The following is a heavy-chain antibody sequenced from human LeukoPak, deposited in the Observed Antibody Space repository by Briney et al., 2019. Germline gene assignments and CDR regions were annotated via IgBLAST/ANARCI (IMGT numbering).Heavy chain of an antibody. CDR1: GGSLSTSY. Sequence: SETLSLTCTVSGGSLSTSYWSWIRQSPGKGLEWIGYIYHTGSTNYNPSLKSRVTISVDTSDSQFSLKLSSVSAADTAVYYCARVDSNGFDLWGRGTLVTVSS. CDR2: IYHTGST. J-gene: IGHJ2*01. D-gene: IGHD5-18*01. CDR3: ARVDSNGFDL. V-gene: IGHV4-59*01.